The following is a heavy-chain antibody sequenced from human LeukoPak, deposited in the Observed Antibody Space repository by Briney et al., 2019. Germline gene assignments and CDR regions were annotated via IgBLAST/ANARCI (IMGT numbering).Heavy chain of an antibody. CDR1: SGSISTSNYY. CDR3: ARRGADDSSGYYYFDY. V-gene: IGHV4-39*07. J-gene: IGHJ4*02. D-gene: IGHD3-22*01. CDR2: INHSGST. Sequence: SETLSLTCTVSSGSISTSNYYWSWIRQPPGKGLEWIGEINHSGSTNYNPSLKSRVTISVDTSKNQFSLKLSSVTAADTAVYYCARRGADDSSGYYYFDYWGQGTLVTVSS.